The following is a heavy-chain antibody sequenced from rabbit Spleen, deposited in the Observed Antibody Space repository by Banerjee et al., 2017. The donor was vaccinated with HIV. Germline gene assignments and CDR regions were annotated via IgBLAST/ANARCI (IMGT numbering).Heavy chain of an antibody. CDR1: GFSFSSNW. CDR3: ARDLVAAIGWNFNL. J-gene: IGHJ4*01. D-gene: IGHD3-1*01. CDR2: IDTNDGDT. V-gene: IGHV1S45*01. Sequence: QQQLEESGGGLVKPGGTLTLTCTVSGFSFSSNWICWVRQAPGKGLEWIACIDTNDGDTDYANWPKGRFTISKTSSTTVTLQMTSLTVADTATYFCARDLVAAIGWNFNLWGPGTLVTVS.